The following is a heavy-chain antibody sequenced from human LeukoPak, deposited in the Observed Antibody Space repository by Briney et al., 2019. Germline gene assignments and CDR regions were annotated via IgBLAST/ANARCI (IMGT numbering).Heavy chain of an antibody. V-gene: IGHV5-51*01. D-gene: IGHD4-17*01. Sequence: GASLKISCKGSGYHFTSYWIGWGRQVPGKGLEWMGIIYPGDSDTRYSPSFQGQVTISADKSISTAYLQWSSLKASDTAMYYCARQKWGYGDYPPDYWGQGTLVTVSS. CDR3: ARQKWGYGDYPPDY. CDR2: IYPGDSDT. CDR1: GYHFTSYW. J-gene: IGHJ4*02.